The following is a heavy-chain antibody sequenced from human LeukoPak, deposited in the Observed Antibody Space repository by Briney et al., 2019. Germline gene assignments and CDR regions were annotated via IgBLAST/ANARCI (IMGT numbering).Heavy chain of an antibody. CDR1: GFTFSSYA. D-gene: IGHD4-17*01. CDR3: AKVXGDYGEP. CDR2: ISVIGGST. J-gene: IGHJ6*02. V-gene: IGHV3-23*01. Sequence: GGSLRLSCAASGFTFSSYAMSWVRQAPGKGREWVSAISVIGGSTYYADSVKGRFTISRDNSENTLYLQMNSLRAEDTAVYYCAKVXGDYGEPWGQGTTVTVSS.